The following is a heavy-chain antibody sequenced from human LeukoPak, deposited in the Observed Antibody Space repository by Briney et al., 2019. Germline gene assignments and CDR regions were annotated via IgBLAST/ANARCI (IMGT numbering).Heavy chain of an antibody. D-gene: IGHD3-9*01. CDR3: ARAGPYDILTGYSPIDY. J-gene: IGHJ4*02. CDR2: MNPNSGNT. V-gene: IGHV1-8*01. CDR1: GYTFTSYD. Sequence: ASVKVSCKASGYTFTSYDINWVRQATGQGLEWMGWMNPNSGNTGYAQKFQGGVTMTRNTSISTAYMELSSPRSEDTAVYYCARAGPYDILTGYSPIDYWGQGTLVTVSS.